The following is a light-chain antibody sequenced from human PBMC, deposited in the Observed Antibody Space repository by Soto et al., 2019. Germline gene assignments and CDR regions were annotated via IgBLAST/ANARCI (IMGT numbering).Light chain of an antibody. V-gene: IGKV3-20*01. CDR3: QQYNNWPRT. Sequence: EIVLTQSPGTLSLSPGERATLSCRASQSVSSNLVAWYQHKPGQAPRLLMYDTSSRASDIPDRFSGSGSGTDFTLTISSLQSEDFAVYYCQQYNNWPRTFGQGTKVDIK. J-gene: IGKJ1*01. CDR1: QSVSSNL. CDR2: DTS.